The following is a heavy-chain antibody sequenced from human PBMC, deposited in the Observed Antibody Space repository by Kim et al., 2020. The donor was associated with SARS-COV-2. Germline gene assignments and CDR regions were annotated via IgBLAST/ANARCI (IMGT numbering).Heavy chain of an antibody. V-gene: IGHV1-69*13. CDR2: IIPIFGTA. D-gene: IGHD2-15*01. CDR3: ATEKIYCSGGSCYLFY. J-gene: IGHJ4*02. CDR1: GGTFSSYA. Sequence: SVKVSCKASGGTFSSYAISWVRQAPGQGLEWMGGIIPIFGTANYAQKCQGRVTITADESTSTAYMELSSLRSEDTAVYYCATEKIYCSGGSCYLFYWGQGTLVTVSS.